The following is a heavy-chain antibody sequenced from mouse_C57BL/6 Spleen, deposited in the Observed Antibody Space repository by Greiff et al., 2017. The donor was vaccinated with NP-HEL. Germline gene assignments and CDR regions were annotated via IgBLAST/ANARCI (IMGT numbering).Heavy chain of an antibody. V-gene: IGHV1-52*01. CDR1: GYTFTSYW. J-gene: IGHJ2*01. CDR3: AREDSNYYFDY. CDR2: IDPSDSET. Sequence: VQLQQPGAELVRPGSSVKLSCKASGYTFTSYWMHWVKQRPIQGLEWIGNIDPSDSETHYNQKFKDKATLTVDKSSSTAYMQLSSLTSEDSAVYYCAREDSNYYFDYWGQGTTLTVSS. D-gene: IGHD2-5*01.